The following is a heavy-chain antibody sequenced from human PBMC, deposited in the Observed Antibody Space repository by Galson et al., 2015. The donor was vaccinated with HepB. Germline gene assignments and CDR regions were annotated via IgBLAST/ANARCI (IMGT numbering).Heavy chain of an antibody. CDR2: IYYSGST. D-gene: IGHD3-10*01. CDR3: AGYYYGSGDRFDP. J-gene: IGHJ5*02. CDR1: GGSISSYY. V-gene: IGHV4-59*08. Sequence: TLSLTCTVSGGSISSYYWSWIRQPPGKGLEWIGYIYYSGSTNYNPSHKSRVTISVDTSKNQFSLKLSSVTAADTAVYYCAGYYYGSGDRFDPWGQGTLVTVSS.